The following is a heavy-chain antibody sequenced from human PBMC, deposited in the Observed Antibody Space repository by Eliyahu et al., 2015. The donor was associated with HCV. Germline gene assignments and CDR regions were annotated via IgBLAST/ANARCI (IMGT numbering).Heavy chain of an antibody. V-gene: IGHV3-23*01. Sequence: EVQLLESGGGLVQPGGSLXLSCXASGFTFXSYAMSWVRQAPGKGLXXVSAISGSGGSTYYADSVKGRFTISRDNSKNTLYLQMNSLRAEDTAVYYCAKVPSPFLERSGEPYWGQGTLVTVSS. CDR3: AKVPSPFLERSGEPY. J-gene: IGHJ4*02. CDR1: GFTFXSYA. CDR2: ISGSGGST. D-gene: IGHD3-3*02.